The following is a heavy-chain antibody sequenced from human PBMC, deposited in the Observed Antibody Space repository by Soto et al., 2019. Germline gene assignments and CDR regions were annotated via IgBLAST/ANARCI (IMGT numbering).Heavy chain of an antibody. CDR2: ISGSGHST. J-gene: IGHJ5*02. V-gene: IGHV3-23*01. D-gene: IGHD3-9*01. CDR3: AKDKYDILTGYSIPNWFDP. Sequence: GGSLRLSCAVSGFTFSSYAMTWFRQAPGKGLEWVSGISGSGHSTYHADSVKGRFTISRDSSNNTLYLQMNSLRAEDTAVYYCAKDKYDILTGYSIPNWFDPWGQGTLVTVSS. CDR1: GFTFSSYA.